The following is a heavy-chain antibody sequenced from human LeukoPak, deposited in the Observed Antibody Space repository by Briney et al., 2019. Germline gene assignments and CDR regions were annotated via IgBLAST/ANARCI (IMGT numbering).Heavy chain of an antibody. J-gene: IGHJ4*02. D-gene: IGHD3-3*01. CDR2: ISGSGGST. CDR3: ATQLMLRFLEWLR. CDR1: GFTFSNYV. V-gene: IGHV3-23*01. Sequence: GGSLRLSCAASGFTFSNYVMSWVRQAPGKGLEWVSAISGSGGSTYYADSVKGRFTISRDNSKNTLYLQMNSLRAEDTAVYYCATQLMLRFLEWLRWGQGTLVTVSS.